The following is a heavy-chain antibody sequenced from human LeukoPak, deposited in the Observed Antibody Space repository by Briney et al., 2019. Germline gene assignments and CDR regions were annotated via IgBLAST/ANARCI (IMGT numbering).Heavy chain of an antibody. J-gene: IGHJ5*02. CDR3: ARAGTTTISDENWFDP. D-gene: IGHD2/OR15-2a*01. V-gene: IGHV1-69*04. CDR2: IIPILGIA. CDR1: RGTFSSYA. Sequence: GASVKVSCKASRGTFSSYAISWVRQAPGQGLEWMGRIIPILGIANYAQKFQGRVTITADKSTSTAYMELSSLRSEDTAVYYCARAGTTTISDENWFDPWGQGTLVTVSS.